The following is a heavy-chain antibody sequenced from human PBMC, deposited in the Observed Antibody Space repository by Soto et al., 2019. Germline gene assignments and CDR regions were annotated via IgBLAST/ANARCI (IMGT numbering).Heavy chain of an antibody. V-gene: IGHV1-18*01. J-gene: IGHJ3*02. Sequence: QVQLVQSGAEVKKPGASVKVSCKASGYTFISFGNSWVRQAPGQGLEWMGWISAYNGNTNYAQKLQGRVTMTTDTSTSTAYMELRSLRSDDTAVYYCARDLDDYVWGSYPSPDAFDIWGQGTMVTVSS. D-gene: IGHD3-16*02. CDR1: GYTFISFG. CDR3: ARDLDDYVWGSYPSPDAFDI. CDR2: ISAYNGNT.